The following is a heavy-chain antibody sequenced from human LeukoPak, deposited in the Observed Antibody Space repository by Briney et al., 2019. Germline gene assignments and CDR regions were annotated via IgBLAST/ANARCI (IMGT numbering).Heavy chain of an antibody. CDR2: IYYSGST. CDR1: GGSISSGDYY. Sequence: PSETLSLTCTVSGGSISSGDYYWRWIRQPPGKGLEWIGYIYYSGSTYYNPSLKSRVTISVDTSKNQFSLKLSSVTAADTAVYYCVRSFFVVRGGKSPTYYYYYYMDVWGKGTTVTVSS. D-gene: IGHD4-23*01. CDR3: VRSFFVVRGGKSPTYYYYYYMDV. V-gene: IGHV4-30-4*01. J-gene: IGHJ6*03.